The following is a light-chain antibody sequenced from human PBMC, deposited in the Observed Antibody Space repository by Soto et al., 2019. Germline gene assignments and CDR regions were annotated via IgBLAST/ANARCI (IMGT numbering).Light chain of an antibody. CDR2: WAS. V-gene: IGKV4-1*01. CDR1: QSVFYTSNNKNY. CDR3: HQYYSTPYT. Sequence: DIVMTQSPDSLAVSLGERATINCKSSQSVFYTSNNKNYLSWYQQAPGQPPKLLIYWASTRESGVPDRFSGSGSGTDFTLTISSLQAEDVAIYYCHQYYSTPYTFGQGTKLEI. J-gene: IGKJ2*01.